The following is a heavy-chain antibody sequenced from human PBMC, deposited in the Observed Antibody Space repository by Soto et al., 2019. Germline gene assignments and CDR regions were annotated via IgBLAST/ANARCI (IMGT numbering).Heavy chain of an antibody. J-gene: IGHJ5*02. Sequence: QVQMVQSGAEVKKPGASVKVSCKASGYTFTNYGISWVRQAPGQGLEWRGWISTYNGKPNYAQKLQGRVTMTTDTSPSTASMELRNLRSEYTAVYYFARVLGWDYRYHWAKGTLVTFSS. V-gene: IGHV1-18*01. CDR3: ARVLGWDYRYH. CDR2: ISTYNGKP. CDR1: GYTFTNYG. D-gene: IGHD1-7*01.